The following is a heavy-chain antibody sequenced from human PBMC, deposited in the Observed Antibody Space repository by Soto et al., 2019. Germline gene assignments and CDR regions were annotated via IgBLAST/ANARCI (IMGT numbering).Heavy chain of an antibody. CDR1: GASVSNAY. V-gene: IGHV4-4*07. J-gene: IGHJ6*02. Sequence: PSETLSLTCTVSGASVSNAYWSWIRQAAGKRLEWIGRIHSSGTFNYNPSLKSRVSISRDTSKNQISLKLSSVTAADTAVYYCARYNILYKGYGMDVWGQGTAVPVSS. CDR2: IHSSGTF. D-gene: IGHD2-15*01. CDR3: ARYNILYKGYGMDV.